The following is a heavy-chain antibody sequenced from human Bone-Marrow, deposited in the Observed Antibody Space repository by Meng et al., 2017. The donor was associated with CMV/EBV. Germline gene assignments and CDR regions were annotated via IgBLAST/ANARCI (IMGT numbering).Heavy chain of an antibody. D-gene: IGHD1-7*01. CDR3: AREKLELGNWFDP. Sequence: ASVKVSCKASGYTFTSYGISWVRQAPGQGLEWMGWISAYNGNTNYAQKLQGRVTMTTDTSTSTAYMELSSLRSEDTAVYYCAREKLELGNWFDPWGQGTLVTVSS. CDR1: GYTFTSYG. J-gene: IGHJ5*02. V-gene: IGHV1-18*01. CDR2: ISAYNGNT.